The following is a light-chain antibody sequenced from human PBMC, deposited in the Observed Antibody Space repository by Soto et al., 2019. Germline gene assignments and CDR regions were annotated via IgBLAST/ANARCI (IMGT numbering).Light chain of an antibody. CDR3: QQYGSSPWT. CDR1: QTIRSNY. CDR2: GAS. Sequence: ETVLTQSPGTLSLSPGERATLSCRASQTIRSNYLAWYRQTPGQAPRLLIYGASNRATAIADRFSGRGSGTSFTLIISRLEPEDFALYYCQQYGSSPWTFGQGTKVEIK. J-gene: IGKJ1*01. V-gene: IGKV3-20*01.